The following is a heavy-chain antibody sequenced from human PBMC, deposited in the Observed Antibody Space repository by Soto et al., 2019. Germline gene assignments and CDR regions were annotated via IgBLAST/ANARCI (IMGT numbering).Heavy chain of an antibody. D-gene: IGHD2-2*01. Sequence: GESLKISCAASGFTVSSNYMSWVRQAPGKGLEWVSVIYSGGSTYYADSVKGRFTISRDNSKNTLYLQMNSLRAEDTAVYYCARDLEDIVVVPAAVAIYYYYYYMDVWGKGTTVTVSS. CDR1: GFTVSSNY. CDR2: IYSGGST. V-gene: IGHV3-66*01. CDR3: ARDLEDIVVVPAAVAIYYYYYYMDV. J-gene: IGHJ6*03.